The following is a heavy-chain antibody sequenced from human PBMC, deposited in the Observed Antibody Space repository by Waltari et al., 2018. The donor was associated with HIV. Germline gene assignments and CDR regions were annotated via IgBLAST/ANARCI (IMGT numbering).Heavy chain of an antibody. CDR1: GGSFSGYS. V-gene: IGHV4-34*01. CDR3: ARVRSYYYYYMDV. J-gene: IGHJ6*03. CDR2: INHSGST. Sequence: QVQLQQWGAGLLKPSETLSLTCDVSGGSFSGYSWSWIRQPPGKGLEWIGGINHSGSTNYTPSLDNRVTISADTSKKRFSLKLNSVTAADTAVYYCARVRSYYYYYMDVWGKGT.